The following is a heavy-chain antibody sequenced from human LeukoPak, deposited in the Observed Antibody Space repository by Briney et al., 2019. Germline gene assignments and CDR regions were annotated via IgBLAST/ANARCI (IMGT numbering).Heavy chain of an antibody. J-gene: IGHJ3*02. V-gene: IGHV4-30-4*08. D-gene: IGHD7-27*01. CDR3: ARDRAGDSFDI. CDR1: GGSISSGDYY. CDR2: IYFGGST. Sequence: PSETLSLTCTVSGGSISSGDYYWSWIRQPPGKGLEWIGYIYFGGSTYYNPSLKSQVTISMDTSKNQFSLNLNSVTAADTAVYYCARDRAGDSFDIWGQGTMVTVSS.